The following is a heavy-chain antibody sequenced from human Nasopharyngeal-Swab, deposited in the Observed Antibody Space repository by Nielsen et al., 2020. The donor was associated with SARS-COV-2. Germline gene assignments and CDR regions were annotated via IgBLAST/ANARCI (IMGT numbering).Heavy chain of an antibody. Sequence: ASVEVSCRASVYAFTSYYMHWVRQAPGQGLEWMGIIYPSGGSTSYAQKFQGRVTMTRDTSTSTVYMELSSLRSEDTAVYYCARDPTLTYYDILTGYRTPDYYMDVWGKGTTVTVSS. CDR1: VYAFTSYY. CDR3: ARDPTLTYYDILTGYRTPDYYMDV. CDR2: IYPSGGST. J-gene: IGHJ6*03. D-gene: IGHD3-9*01. V-gene: IGHV1-46*01.